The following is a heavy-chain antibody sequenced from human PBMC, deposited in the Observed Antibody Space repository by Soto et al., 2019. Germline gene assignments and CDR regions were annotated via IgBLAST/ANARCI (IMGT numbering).Heavy chain of an antibody. Sequence: QVQLVQSGAEVKKPGASVKVSCKASGYTFTSYAMHWVRQAPGQMLEWMGWINAGNGNTKYLQKFQGRVTITRDTSASTAYMELSSLSSEDTAVYYCARDPGYSYGYNWGQGTLVTVSS. CDR3: ARDPGYSYGYN. CDR1: GYTFTSYA. D-gene: IGHD5-18*01. CDR2: INAGNGNT. J-gene: IGHJ4*02. V-gene: IGHV1-3*01.